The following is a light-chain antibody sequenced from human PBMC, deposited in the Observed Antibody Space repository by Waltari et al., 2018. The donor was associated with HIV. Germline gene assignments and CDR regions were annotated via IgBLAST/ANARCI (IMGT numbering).Light chain of an antibody. Sequence: QAALTQPASVSGSPGQSITIPSPGTDSDVGGYKYVSGYQQHQGKAPKLKIYDISNRTSGISICFCASKSGNTSSLTISGLQAEGEADYYSSSYTRNNKVFGNGTKVTVL. J-gene: IGLJ1*01. CDR2: DIS. CDR1: DSDVGGYKY. CDR3: SSYTRNNKV. V-gene: IGLV2-14*01.